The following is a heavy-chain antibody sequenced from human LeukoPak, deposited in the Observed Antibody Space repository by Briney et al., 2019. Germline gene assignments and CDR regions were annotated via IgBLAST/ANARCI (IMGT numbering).Heavy chain of an antibody. CDR1: GYSISSGYY. J-gene: IGHJ5*02. CDR3: ARDRPEDWFDP. CDR2: IYHSGST. V-gene: IGHV4-38-2*02. Sequence: EPSETLSLTCTVSGYSISSGYYWGWIRQPPGKGLEWIGSIYHSGSTYNNPSLKSRVTISVDTSKNQFSLKLSSVTAADTAVYYCARDRPEDWFDPWGQGTLVTVSS. D-gene: IGHD6-6*01.